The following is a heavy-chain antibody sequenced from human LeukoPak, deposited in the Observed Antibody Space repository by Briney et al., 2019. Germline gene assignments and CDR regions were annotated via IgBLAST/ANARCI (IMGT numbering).Heavy chain of an antibody. J-gene: IGHJ3*02. CDR3: ARGRVVVTLDDAFDI. Sequence: GGSLRLSCAASGFTFSSYWMSWVRQAPGKGLEWVSLIYSGGSTHYADSVKGRFTISRDNSKNTLYLQMNSLRAEDTAVYYCARGRVVVTLDDAFDIWGQGTMVTVSS. CDR1: GFTFSSYW. D-gene: IGHD2-21*02. V-gene: IGHV3-66*01. CDR2: IYSGGST.